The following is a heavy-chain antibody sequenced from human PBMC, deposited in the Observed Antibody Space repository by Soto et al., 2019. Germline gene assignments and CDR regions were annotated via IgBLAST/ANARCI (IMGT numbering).Heavy chain of an antibody. D-gene: IGHD6-6*01. CDR3: ARGEARPPYYCDY. CDR2: IKQDGSEK. Sequence: EVQLVESGGGLVQPGGSLRLSCAASGFTFSSYWMSWVRQAPGKGLEWVANIKQDGSEKYYVDSVKGRFTISRDNAKNSLYLQMNSLRAEDTAVYYCARGEARPPYYCDYWGQGTLVTVSS. CDR1: GFTFSSYW. V-gene: IGHV3-7*01. J-gene: IGHJ4*02.